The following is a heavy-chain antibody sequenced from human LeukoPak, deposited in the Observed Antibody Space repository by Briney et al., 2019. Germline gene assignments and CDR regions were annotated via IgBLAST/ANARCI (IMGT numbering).Heavy chain of an antibody. J-gene: IGHJ6*03. CDR1: GFTFSSYG. CDR3: ARDRDSSSGTLYYYYYMDV. V-gene: IGHV3-33*01. Sequence: GGSLRLSCAASGFTFSSYGMHWVRQAPGKGLEWVAVIWYDGSNKYYADSVKGRFTISKDNSKNTLYLQMNSLRAEDTAVYYCARDRDSSSGTLYYYYYMDVWGKGTTVTVSS. D-gene: IGHD6-13*01. CDR2: IWYDGSNK.